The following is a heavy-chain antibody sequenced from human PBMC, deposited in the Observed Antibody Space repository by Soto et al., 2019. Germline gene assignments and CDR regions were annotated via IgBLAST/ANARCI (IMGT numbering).Heavy chain of an antibody. CDR2: ISWNSATI. CDR1: GFTFDSFA. V-gene: IGHV3-9*01. CDR3: ARGAWPRFDY. Sequence: GGSLRLSCAASGFTFDSFAMQWIRQVPGRGLEWVSSISWNSATIAYADSVKGRCTISRDNANNVVYLQMNSLRAEDTAVYYCARGAWPRFDYWGQGTLVTVSS. J-gene: IGHJ4*02. D-gene: IGHD3-16*01.